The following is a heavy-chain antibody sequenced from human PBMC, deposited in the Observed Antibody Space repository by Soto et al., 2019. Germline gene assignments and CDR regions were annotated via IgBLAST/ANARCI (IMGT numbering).Heavy chain of an antibody. CDR2: INPSGGST. J-gene: IGHJ6*02. D-gene: IGHD4-17*01. V-gene: IGHV1-46*03. CDR3: ASSHGDYNSNGMDV. CDR1: GYPFTNYY. Sequence: GASVKVSCKASGYPFTNYYIYWMRQAPGQGLEWMGMINPSGGSTIYAQKFRGRVTMTRDTSTSTVYMELSSLRSEDTAMYYCASSHGDYNSNGMDVWGQGTTVTVS.